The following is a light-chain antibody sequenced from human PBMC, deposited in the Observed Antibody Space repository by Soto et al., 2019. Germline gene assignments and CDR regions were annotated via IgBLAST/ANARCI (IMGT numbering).Light chain of an antibody. CDR3: QQYGRSPYS. CDR1: QSVSSNS. V-gene: IGKV3-20*01. J-gene: IGKJ2*01. Sequence: EIVLTQSPGTLSLSLGERVTLSCRASQSVSSNSLAWYQQRPGQAPRLLIHGVSSRATGIPDRFTGSGSGRDFTLTISSLEPEDSAVYYCQQYGRSPYSFGQGTKLEIK. CDR2: GVS.